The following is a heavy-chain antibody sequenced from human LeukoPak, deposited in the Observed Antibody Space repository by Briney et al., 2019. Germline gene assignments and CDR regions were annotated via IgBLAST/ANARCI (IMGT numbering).Heavy chain of an antibody. CDR2: ISSSSSYI. J-gene: IGHJ4*02. D-gene: IGHD6-25*01. Sequence: GGSLRLSCAASGFTFRSYSMNWVPPAPGEGLEWVSSISSSSSYIYYADSVKGRFTISRDNAKNSLYLQMNSLRAEDTAVYYCARLSSGIDYWGQGTLVAVSS. V-gene: IGHV3-21*01. CDR3: ARLSSGIDY. CDR1: GFTFRSYS.